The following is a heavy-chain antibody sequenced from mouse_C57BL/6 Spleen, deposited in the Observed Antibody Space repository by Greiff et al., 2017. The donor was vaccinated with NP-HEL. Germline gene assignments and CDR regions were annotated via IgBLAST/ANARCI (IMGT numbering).Heavy chain of an antibody. CDR2: IFPGSGST. Sequence: SFTSSFYTFTDYYINWVKQRPGQGLEWIGWIFPGSGSTYYNEKFKGKATLTVDKSSSTAYMLLSSLTSEDSAVYFCARGDAKENYAMDYWGQGTSVTVSS. D-gene: IGHD2-13*01. V-gene: IGHV1-75*01. J-gene: IGHJ4*01. CDR1: FYTFTDYY. CDR3: ARGDAKENYAMDY.